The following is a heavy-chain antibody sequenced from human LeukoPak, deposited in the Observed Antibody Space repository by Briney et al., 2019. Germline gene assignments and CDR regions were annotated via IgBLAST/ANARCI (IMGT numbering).Heavy chain of an antibody. V-gene: IGHV3-33*08. CDR1: GFSISNYG. D-gene: IGHD4-11*01. Sequence: GGSLRLSCAGSGFSISNYGMHWVRQAPGKGLEWVAVIWYDGSNKYYADSVKGRFTISRDNSKNTLYLQMNSLRAEDTAVYYCARERALQARVYYYGMDVWGQGTTVTVSS. CDR2: IWYDGSNK. CDR3: ARERALQARVYYYGMDV. J-gene: IGHJ6*02.